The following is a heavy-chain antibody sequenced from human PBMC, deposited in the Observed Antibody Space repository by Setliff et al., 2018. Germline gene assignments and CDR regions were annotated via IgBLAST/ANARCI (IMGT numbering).Heavy chain of an antibody. CDR2: ISGYNGDT. Sequence: ASVKVSCKASGYTFTSYGINWVRQAPGQRLEWVGWISGYNGDTNYAQKFQGRVTLTTDRSTSTAYMELRSLKSDDTAVYYCARCLPFLSGYDRGAFDSWGQGTLVTVPQ. J-gene: IGHJ4*02. D-gene: IGHD5-12*01. CDR3: ARCLPFLSGYDRGAFDS. V-gene: IGHV1-18*01. CDR1: GYTFTSYG.